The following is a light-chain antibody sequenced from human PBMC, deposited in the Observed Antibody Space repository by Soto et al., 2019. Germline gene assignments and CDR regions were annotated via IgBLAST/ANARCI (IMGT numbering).Light chain of an antibody. J-gene: IGKJ3*01. Sequence: DIQMTQSPSSLSASVGDRVTITCRASQSISTYLNWYHQKSGKAPKLLIYATSGLQSGVPSRFSGSGAGTDFTLTINSLQPEDFATYYCQQSYSTPFTFGPGTTVDIK. V-gene: IGKV1-39*01. CDR1: QSISTY. CDR3: QQSYSTPFT. CDR2: ATS.